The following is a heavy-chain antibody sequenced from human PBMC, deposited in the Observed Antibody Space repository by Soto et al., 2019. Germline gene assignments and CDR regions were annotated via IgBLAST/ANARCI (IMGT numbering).Heavy chain of an antibody. CDR3: AVQRSIYCSSTSCYADDAFDI. Sequence: QVQLVQSGAEVKKPGASVKVSCKASGYTFTSYGISWVRQAPGQGLEWMGWISAYNGNTNYAQKLQGRVTMTTDTSTSTDYMELRSLRSDDTAVYYCAVQRSIYCSSTSCYADDAFDIWGQGTMVTVSS. CDR1: GYTFTSYG. J-gene: IGHJ3*02. CDR2: ISAYNGNT. D-gene: IGHD2-2*01. V-gene: IGHV1-18*01.